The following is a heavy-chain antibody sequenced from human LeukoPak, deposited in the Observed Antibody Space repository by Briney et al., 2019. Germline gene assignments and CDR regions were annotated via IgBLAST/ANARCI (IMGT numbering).Heavy chain of an antibody. CDR1: GGSISSGGYY. V-gene: IGHV4-31*03. CDR2: IYYSGST. CDR3: ARDRTQAYYYDSSGFHDAFDI. J-gene: IGHJ3*02. Sequence: SETLSLTCTVSGGSISSGGYYWSWIRQPPGKGLEWIGYIYYSGSTYYNPSLKSRVTISVDTPKNQFSLKLSSVTAADTAVYYCARDRTQAYYYDSSGFHDAFDIWGQGTMVTVSS. D-gene: IGHD3-22*01.